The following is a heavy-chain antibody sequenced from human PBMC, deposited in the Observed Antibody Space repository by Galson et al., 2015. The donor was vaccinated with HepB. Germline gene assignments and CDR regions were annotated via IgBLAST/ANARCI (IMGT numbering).Heavy chain of an antibody. J-gene: IGHJ6*02. D-gene: IGHD1-26*01. CDR1: GYSFTDYW. Sequence: QSGAEVKKPGESLKISCKGSGYSFTDYWIGWVRQAPGQRLEWMGWINAGNGNTKYSQKFQGRVTITRDTSASTAYMELSSLRSEDTAVYYCARDTDSGSYGLSYGMDVWGQGTTVTVSS. CDR3: ARDTDSGSYGLSYGMDV. CDR2: INAGNGNT. V-gene: IGHV1-3*01.